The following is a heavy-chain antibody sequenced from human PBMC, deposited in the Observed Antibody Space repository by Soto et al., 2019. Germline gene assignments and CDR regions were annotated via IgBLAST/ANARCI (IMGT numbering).Heavy chain of an antibody. Sequence: SETLSLTCTVSGGSISSGDYYWSWIRQPPGKGLEWIGYIYYSGSTYYNPSLKSRVTISVDTSKNQFSLKLSSVTAADTAVYYCARDLEFLPWFDPWGQGTLVTVSS. V-gene: IGHV4-30-4*01. CDR3: ARDLEFLPWFDP. CDR2: IYYSGST. J-gene: IGHJ5*02. CDR1: GGSISSGDYY.